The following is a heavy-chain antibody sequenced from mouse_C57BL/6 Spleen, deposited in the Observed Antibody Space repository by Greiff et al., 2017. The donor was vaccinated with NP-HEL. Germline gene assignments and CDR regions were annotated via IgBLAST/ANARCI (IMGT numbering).Heavy chain of an antibody. Sequence: QVQLQQPGAELVRPGSSVKLSCKASGYTFTSYWMHWVKQRPIQGLEWIGNIDPSDSETHYNQKFKDKATLTVDKSSSTAYMQLSSLTSEDSAVYYCALTTVVANGLYFDYWGQGTTLTVSS. CDR3: ALTTVVANGLYFDY. CDR1: GYTFTSYW. V-gene: IGHV1-52*01. CDR2: IDPSDSET. D-gene: IGHD1-1*01. J-gene: IGHJ2*01.